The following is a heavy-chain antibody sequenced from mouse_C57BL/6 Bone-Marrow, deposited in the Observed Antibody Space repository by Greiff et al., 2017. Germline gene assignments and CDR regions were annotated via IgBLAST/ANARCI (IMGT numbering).Heavy chain of an antibody. CDR1: GFTFSDYY. CDR2: ISNGGGST. V-gene: IGHV5-12*01. Sequence: EVQLVESGAGLVKPGGSLKLSCAASGFTFSDYYMYWVRQTPEKRLEWVGYISNGGGSTYYPDKIKGRSTMSGDNAKNTLYLQMSRLKSEDTSMYYCARHGCDSSPQCYALDYWGQGTSVTVSS. CDR3: ARHGCDSSPQCYALDY. D-gene: IGHD1-1*01. J-gene: IGHJ4*01.